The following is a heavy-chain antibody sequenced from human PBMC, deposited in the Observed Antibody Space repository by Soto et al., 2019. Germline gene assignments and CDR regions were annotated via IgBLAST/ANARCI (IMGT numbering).Heavy chain of an antibody. CDR2: IYYSGST. J-gene: IGHJ4*02. CDR3: ARRRYFAY. Sequence: SETLSLTCTVSGGSISSYYWSWIRQPPGKGLEWIGYIYYSGSTNYNPSLKSRVTISVDTSKNQFSLKLSSVTAADTAVYYCARRRYFAYWGQGTLVTVSS. V-gene: IGHV4-59*01. CDR1: GGSISSYY.